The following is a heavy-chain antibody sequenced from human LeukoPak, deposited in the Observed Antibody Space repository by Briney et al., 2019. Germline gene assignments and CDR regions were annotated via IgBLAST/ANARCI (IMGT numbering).Heavy chain of an antibody. Sequence: SETLSLTCAVYGGSFSGYYWSWIRQPPGKGLEWIGEINHSGSTNYNPSLKSRVTISVDTSKNQFSLKLSSVTAADTAVYYCARGRQLVRFDYWGQGTLVTVSS. J-gene: IGHJ4*02. V-gene: IGHV4-34*01. CDR3: ARGRQLVRFDY. D-gene: IGHD6-13*01. CDR2: INHSGST. CDR1: GGSFSGYY.